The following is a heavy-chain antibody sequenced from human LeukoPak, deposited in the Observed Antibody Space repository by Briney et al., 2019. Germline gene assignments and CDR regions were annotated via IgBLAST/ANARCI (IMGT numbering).Heavy chain of an antibody. D-gene: IGHD3-22*01. CDR2: IYWNDDK. V-gene: IGHV2-5*01. CDR3: AHKAYDSSGYYVLDALDI. J-gene: IGHJ3*02. Sequence: SGPTLVNPTQTLTLTCTFSGFSLSTSGVGVGWIRQPPGKALEWLALIYWNDDKRYSPSLKSRLTITKDTSKNQVVLTMTNMDPVDTATYYCAHKAYDSSGYYVLDALDIWGQGTMVTVSS. CDR1: GFSLSTSGVG.